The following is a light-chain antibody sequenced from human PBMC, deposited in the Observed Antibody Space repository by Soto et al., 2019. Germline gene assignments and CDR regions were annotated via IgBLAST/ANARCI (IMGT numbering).Light chain of an antibody. CDR2: LEGSGSY. Sequence: QPVLTQSSSASASLRSSVKLTCTLSSGHSSYIIAWHQQQPGKAPRYLMKLEGSGSYNKGSGVPDRFSGSSSGADRYLTISNLQFEDEADYYCETWDSNTWVFGGGTKLTV. CDR3: ETWDSNTWV. CDR1: SGHSSYI. J-gene: IGLJ3*02. V-gene: IGLV4-60*02.